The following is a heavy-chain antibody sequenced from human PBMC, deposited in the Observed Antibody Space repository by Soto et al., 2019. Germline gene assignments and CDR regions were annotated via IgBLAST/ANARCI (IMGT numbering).Heavy chain of an antibody. V-gene: IGHV3-21*01. Sequence: GGSLRLSCAASGFTFSSYSMNWVRQVPGKGLEWVSSISSSSSYIYYADSVKGRFTISRDNAKNSLYLQMNSLRAEDTAVYYCARSSNWRYYYGMDVWGQGTTVTVSS. D-gene: IGHD1-20*01. CDR3: ARSSNWRYYYGMDV. CDR1: GFTFSSYS. CDR2: ISSSSSYI. J-gene: IGHJ6*02.